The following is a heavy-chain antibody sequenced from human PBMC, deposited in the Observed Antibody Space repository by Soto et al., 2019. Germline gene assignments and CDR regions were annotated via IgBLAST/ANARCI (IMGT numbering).Heavy chain of an antibody. Sequence: EVQLVESGGGLVQPGRSLRLSCAASGFTFDDFAMHWVRQPPGKGLEWVSGISWNSASIVYADSVKGRFTISRDNAKNSLYLQLDSLGVEDTAFYYWAKGPGLVASSGSPDSWGQGTLVSVSS. CDR3: AKGPGLVASSGSPDS. J-gene: IGHJ4*02. CDR1: GFTFDDFA. D-gene: IGHD2-8*02. V-gene: IGHV3-9*01. CDR2: ISWNSASI.